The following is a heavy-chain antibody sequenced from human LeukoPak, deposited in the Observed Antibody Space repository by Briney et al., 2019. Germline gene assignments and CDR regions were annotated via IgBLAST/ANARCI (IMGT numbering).Heavy chain of an antibody. J-gene: IGHJ6*03. CDR3: ARDLAAAGTPPNYYYYVDV. Sequence: ASVKVSCKASGYTFTGYYMHWVRQAPGQGLEWMGRINPNSGGTNYAQKFQGRVTMTRDTSISTAYMELSRLRSDDTAVYYCARDLAAAGTPPNYYYYVDVWGKGTTVTVSS. CDR2: INPNSGGT. V-gene: IGHV1-2*06. CDR1: GYTFTGYY. D-gene: IGHD6-13*01.